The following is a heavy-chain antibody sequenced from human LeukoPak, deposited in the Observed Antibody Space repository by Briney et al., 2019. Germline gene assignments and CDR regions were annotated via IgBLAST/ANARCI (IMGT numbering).Heavy chain of an antibody. D-gene: IGHD6-19*01. Sequence: SETLSLTCTVSGGSISTSYWSWIRQPPGKGLEWIGYIYYSGSTNYNPSLKSRVTISVDTSKNQFSLKLSSVTAADTAVYYCARVGFSGWSVDYWGQGTLVTVSS. CDR1: GGSISTSY. J-gene: IGHJ4*02. CDR3: ARVGFSGWSVDY. CDR2: IYYSGST. V-gene: IGHV4-59*01.